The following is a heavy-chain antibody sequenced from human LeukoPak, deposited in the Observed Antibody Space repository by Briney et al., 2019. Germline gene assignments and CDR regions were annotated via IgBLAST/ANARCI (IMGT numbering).Heavy chain of an antibody. V-gene: IGHV4-59*08. CDR2: IYYSGST. D-gene: IGHD2-15*01. CDR3: ARKGGTFDY. J-gene: IGHJ4*02. CDR1: GGSIRNYY. Sequence: PSETLSLTRTVSGGSIRNYYWSWLPQPPGKGLEWIGYIYYSGSTNYNPSLKSRVTISVDTSKNQFSLKLSSVTAADTAVYYCARKGGTFDYWGQGTLVTVSS.